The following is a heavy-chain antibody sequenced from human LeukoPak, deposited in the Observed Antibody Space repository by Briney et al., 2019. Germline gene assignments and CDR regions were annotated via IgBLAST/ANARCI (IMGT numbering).Heavy chain of an antibody. CDR1: GFTFSSYA. Sequence: GGSLRLSCAASGFTFSSYAMHWVRQAPGKGLEWVAVTSYDGSNKYYADSVKGRSTISRDNSKNTLYLQMNSLRAEDTAVYYCARDSPAVYSSGFRGHFDYWGQGTLVTVSS. CDR2: TSYDGSNK. J-gene: IGHJ4*02. CDR3: ARDSPAVYSSGFRGHFDY. D-gene: IGHD6-19*01. V-gene: IGHV3-30-3*01.